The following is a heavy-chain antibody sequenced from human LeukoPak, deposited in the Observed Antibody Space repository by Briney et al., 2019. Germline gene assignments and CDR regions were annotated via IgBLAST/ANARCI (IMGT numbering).Heavy chain of an antibody. Sequence: GGSLRLSCAASGFTFSSYAMHWVRQAPGKGLEWVAVISYDGSNKYYADSVKGRFTISRDNSKNTLYLQMNSLRAEDTAVYYCARDHLKADTAMVRFAFDYWGQGTLVTVSS. CDR2: ISYDGSNK. CDR3: ARDHLKADTAMVRFAFDY. D-gene: IGHD5-18*01. V-gene: IGHV3-30*04. CDR1: GFTFSSYA. J-gene: IGHJ4*02.